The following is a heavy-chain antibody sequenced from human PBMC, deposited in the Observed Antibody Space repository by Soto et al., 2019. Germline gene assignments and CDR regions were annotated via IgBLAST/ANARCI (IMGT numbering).Heavy chain of an antibody. D-gene: IGHD6-19*01. CDR1: GYSFTSYG. CDR3: ARDLAVALIDY. V-gene: IGHV1-18*01. CDR2: ISAYNGNT. Sequence: QVQLVQSGAEVKKPGASVKVSCKASGYSFTSYGISWMRQAPGQGLEWMGWISAYNGNTKYAQKLQGRVTMTTDTSTSTAYIELRSLRSDDTAVDYCARDLAVALIDYWGQGTLVTVSS. J-gene: IGHJ4*02.